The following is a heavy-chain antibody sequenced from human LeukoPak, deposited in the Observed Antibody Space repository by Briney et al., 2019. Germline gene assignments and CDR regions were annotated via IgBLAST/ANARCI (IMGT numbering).Heavy chain of an antibody. CDR2: INHSGST. V-gene: IGHV4-34*01. CDR1: VGSCRGYY. CDR3: ARGGGVTTNPNPFDY. Sequence: SETPSLTCADNVGSCRGYYRSWLRNTPEKGLEWIGEINHSGSTNYNPSLKSRVTISVDTSKNQFSLKLSSVTAADTAVYYCARGGGVTTNPNPFDYWGQGTLVTVSS. D-gene: IGHD4-17*01. J-gene: IGHJ4*02.